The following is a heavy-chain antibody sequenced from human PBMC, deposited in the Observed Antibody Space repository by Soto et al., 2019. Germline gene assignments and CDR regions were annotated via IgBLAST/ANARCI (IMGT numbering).Heavy chain of an antibody. D-gene: IGHD2-15*01. CDR3: ARGPPKYCSGGSCYLDY. V-gene: IGHV3-21*01. CDR1: GCTFSSYS. CDR2: ISSSITYI. J-gene: IGHJ4*01. Sequence: GGSLRLSCAASGCTFSSYSMNWVRQAPGKGLEWVSSISSSITYIYYADSVKGRFTISRDNAKNSLYLQMNSLRAEDTAVDFCARGPPKYCSGGSCYLDYWGHGTLVTVSS.